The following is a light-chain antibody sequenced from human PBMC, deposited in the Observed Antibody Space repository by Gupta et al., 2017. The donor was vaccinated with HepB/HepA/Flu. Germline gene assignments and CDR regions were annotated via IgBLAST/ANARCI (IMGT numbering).Light chain of an antibody. V-gene: IGKV1-8*01. CDR3: QQEDSYPLT. CDR1: QGISSY. Sequence: AIRMTQSPSSFSASTGDRVTITCRASQGISSYLAWYQQKPGKAPKLLIYAASTGESGVPSRFSGSGSGTDFTLTISCLQSEDFATYYCQQEDSYPLTFGGGTKVEIK. CDR2: AAS. J-gene: IGKJ4*01.